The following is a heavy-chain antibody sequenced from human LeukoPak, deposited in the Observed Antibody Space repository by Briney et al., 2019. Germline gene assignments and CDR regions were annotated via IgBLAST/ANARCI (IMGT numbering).Heavy chain of an antibody. Sequence: ASVKVSCKASGYTFTGYYMHWMRQAPGQGLEWMGRINPNSGGTNYAQKFQGRVTMTRDTSISTAYMELSRLRCDDTAVYYCARDTLWFGNVAGDYWGQGTLVTVSS. CDR2: INPNSGGT. V-gene: IGHV1-2*06. D-gene: IGHD3-10*01. CDR3: ARDTLWFGNVAGDY. J-gene: IGHJ4*02. CDR1: GYTFTGYY.